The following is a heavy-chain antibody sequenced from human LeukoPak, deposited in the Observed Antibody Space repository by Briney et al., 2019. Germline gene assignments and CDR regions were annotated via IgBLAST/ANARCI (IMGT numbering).Heavy chain of an antibody. Sequence: GGSLRLSCAASGFIFSDHYMFWVRQPPGKGLEWVGHVGNKDDSYTTDYAASVKGRFTISRDDSKNSVDLQMNSLKIDDTAMYYCTRAYWYRFDYWGQGSLVAVSS. CDR2: VGNKDDSYTT. CDR1: GFIFSDHY. J-gene: IGHJ4*02. CDR3: TRAYWYRFDY. D-gene: IGHD2-8*02. V-gene: IGHV3-72*01.